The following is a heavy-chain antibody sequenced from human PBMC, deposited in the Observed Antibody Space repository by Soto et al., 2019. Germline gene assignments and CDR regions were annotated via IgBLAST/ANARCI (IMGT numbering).Heavy chain of an antibody. D-gene: IGHD5-18*01. J-gene: IGHJ4*02. Sequence: DVQLLESGGGLVEPGGSLRLSCVASGFSFSSYAMTWVRQAPGRGLEWVSVISGSDGSTYYADSVKGRFTISRDNSKNTLYLQMNSLRAEDTAVYYCARGIFEYSYGPDYWGQGTLVTVSS. CDR3: ARGIFEYSYGPDY. CDR2: ISGSDGST. V-gene: IGHV3-23*01. CDR1: GFSFSSYA.